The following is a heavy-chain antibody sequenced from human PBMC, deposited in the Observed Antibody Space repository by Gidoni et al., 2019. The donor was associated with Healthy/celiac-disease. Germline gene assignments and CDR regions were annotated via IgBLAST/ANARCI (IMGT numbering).Heavy chain of an antibody. CDR2: ISAYNGNT. J-gene: IGHJ3*02. V-gene: IGHV1-18*01. D-gene: IGHD3-22*01. CDR3: ARARTYYYDSSDPFDI. CDR1: GYTFTSYG. Sequence: QVQLVQSGAEVTKPGASVKVSCKASGYTFTSYGISWVRQAPGQGLEWMGWISAYNGNTNYAQKLQGRVTMTTDTSTSTAYMELRSLRSDDTAVYYCARARTYYYDSSDPFDIWGQGTMVTVSS.